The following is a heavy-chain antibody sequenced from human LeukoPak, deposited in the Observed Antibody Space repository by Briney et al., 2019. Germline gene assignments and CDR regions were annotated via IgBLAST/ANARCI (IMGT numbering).Heavy chain of an antibody. D-gene: IGHD6-6*01. CDR3: ARLYTSDIKYDY. CDR2: INHSGST. J-gene: IGHJ4*02. CDR1: GGSFSGYY. V-gene: IGHV4-34*01. Sequence: PSETLSLTCAVYGGSFSGYYRSWIRQPPGKGLEWIGQINHSGSTNYNPSLKSRVTISVDTSKNQFSLKLTSVTAADTAVYYCARLYTSDIKYDYWGQGTLVTVSS.